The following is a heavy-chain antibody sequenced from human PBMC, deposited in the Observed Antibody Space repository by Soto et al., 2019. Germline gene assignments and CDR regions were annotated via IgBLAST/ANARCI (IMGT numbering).Heavy chain of an antibody. V-gene: IGHV3-66*01. D-gene: IGHD2-2*01. CDR3: ARGRGSTCYLGREHYFDY. CDR2: IDIGGNT. Sequence: EVQVVESGGGLVQPGGSLRLSCAASGFSVTNNYMNWVRQAPGKGLEWVSIIDIGGNTYYADSVKDRFTISRDNSRNTLYLDMASLRAEDTAVYYCARGRGSTCYLGREHYFDYWGQGTLVTVSP. CDR1: GFSVTNNY. J-gene: IGHJ4*02.